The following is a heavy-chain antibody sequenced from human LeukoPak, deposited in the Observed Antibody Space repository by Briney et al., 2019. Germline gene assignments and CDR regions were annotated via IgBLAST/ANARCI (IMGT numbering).Heavy chain of an antibody. J-gene: IGHJ5*02. V-gene: IGHV1-18*04. D-gene: IGHD3-10*01. CDR2: ISAYNGNT. CDR3: ARVLHYGSGSYYNDYWFDP. CDR1: GYTFTSYG. Sequence: ASVKVSCKASGYTFTSYGISWVRQAPGQGLEWMGWISAYNGNTNYAQKLQGRVTMTTDTSTSTAYMELRSLRSDDTAVYYGARVLHYGSGSYYNDYWFDPWGQGTLVTVSS.